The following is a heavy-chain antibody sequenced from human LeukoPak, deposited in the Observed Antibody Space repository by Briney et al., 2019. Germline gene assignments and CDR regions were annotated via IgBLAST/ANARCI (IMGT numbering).Heavy chain of an antibody. CDR1: GGTFSSYA. J-gene: IGHJ4*02. Sequence: ASVKVSCKASGGTFSSYAISWVRQAPGQGLEWMGGIIPIFGTANYAQKFQGRVTITADESTSTAYMELSSLKASDTAMYYCAIYSNYYDSSGYFWGFDYWGQGTLVTVSS. CDR2: IIPIFGTA. D-gene: IGHD3-22*01. V-gene: IGHV1-69*13. CDR3: AIYSNYYDSSGYFWGFDY.